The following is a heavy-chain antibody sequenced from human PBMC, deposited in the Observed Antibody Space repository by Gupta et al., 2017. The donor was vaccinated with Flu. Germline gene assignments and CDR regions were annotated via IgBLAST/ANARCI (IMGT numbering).Heavy chain of an antibody. CDR1: GLTFSHSA. V-gene: IGHV3-23*01. CDR2: VGSGGDRT. Sequence: EVQLLESGGGVVPPGESLRLSCVVSGLTFSHSAMTWVGQAPGKGLEWLSTVGSGGDRTYYADSVMGRFTISRDNSKNTIYLQMNSLTGDDTAVYYCAKDRSGNPAIDYWGQGALVTVSA. J-gene: IGHJ4*02. CDR3: AKDRSGNPAIDY. D-gene: IGHD6-13*01.